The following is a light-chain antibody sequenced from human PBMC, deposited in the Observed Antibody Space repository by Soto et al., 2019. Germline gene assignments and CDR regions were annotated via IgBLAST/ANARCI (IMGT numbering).Light chain of an antibody. CDR1: SSDVGDYNY. J-gene: IGLJ1*01. V-gene: IGLV2-8*01. Sequence: QSALTQPPSASGSPGQSVTISCTGTSSDVGDYNYVSWYQQHPGKAPKLMIYEVSKRPSGVPDRFSGSKSGNTASLTVSGLQAEDEADYYCSSYTGSNNSYVFGTGTKVTVL. CDR2: EVS. CDR3: SSYTGSNNSYV.